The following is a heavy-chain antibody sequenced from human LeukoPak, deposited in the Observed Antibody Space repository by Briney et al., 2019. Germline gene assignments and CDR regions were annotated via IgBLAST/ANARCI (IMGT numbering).Heavy chain of an antibody. D-gene: IGHD3/OR15-3a*01. J-gene: IGHJ4*02. V-gene: IGHV4-34*01. Sequence: PSETLSLTCAVCGGSISGYYWSWIRQSPGKGLEWIGEIYRSGSTKYNPSLKSRVTISVDTSKNQFSLKLSSVTAADTAMYYCARGRLKDFWASFAYYFDYWGQGTLVTVSS. CDR3: ARGRLKDFWASFAYYFDY. CDR1: GGSISGYY. CDR2: IYRSGST.